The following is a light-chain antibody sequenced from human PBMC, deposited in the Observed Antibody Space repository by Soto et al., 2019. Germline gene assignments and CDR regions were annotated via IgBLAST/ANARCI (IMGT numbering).Light chain of an antibody. J-gene: IGKJ3*01. CDR1: ESVTSSC. CDR3: QQCGGSPLFS. CDR2: TTS. Sequence: EIVLTQSPDTLSLSPGERATLSCTASESVTSSCLAWYQRKPGQAPRLLIHTTSTRAADIPDKFSGSGSGTAFTRNNSRLETEDFAVYYCQQCGGSPLFSFGPGTRVDI. V-gene: IGKV3-20*01.